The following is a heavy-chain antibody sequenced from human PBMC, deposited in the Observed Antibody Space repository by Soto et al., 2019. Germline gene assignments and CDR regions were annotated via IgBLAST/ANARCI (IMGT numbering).Heavy chain of an antibody. Sequence: RLSCAASGFAFTNYGFHWVRQAPVKGLEWVAHISNDGTKKFYADSVKGRFTISRDNSETTVYLHLTSLRPDDTALFYCARDVAMPTGLGLGYWGQGTLVTVSS. CDR1: GFAFTNYG. CDR2: ISNDGTKK. CDR3: ARDVAMPTGLGLGY. D-gene: IGHD4-4*01. J-gene: IGHJ4*02. V-gene: IGHV3-30*03.